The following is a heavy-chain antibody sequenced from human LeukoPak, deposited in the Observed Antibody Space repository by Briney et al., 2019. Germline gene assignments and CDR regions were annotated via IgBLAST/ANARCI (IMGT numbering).Heavy chain of an antibody. CDR3: ASGDYYFDY. J-gene: IGHJ4*02. CDR2: IDHSGST. CDR1: GASFSGYY. V-gene: IGHV4-34*01. Sequence: SETLSLTCAVYGASFSGYYWSSIRQPPGKGLEWIGEIDHSGSTNYNPSLKSRVTISVDTSKNQFSLKLSSVTAADTAVYYCASGDYYFDYWGQGTLVTVSS. D-gene: IGHD2-21*02.